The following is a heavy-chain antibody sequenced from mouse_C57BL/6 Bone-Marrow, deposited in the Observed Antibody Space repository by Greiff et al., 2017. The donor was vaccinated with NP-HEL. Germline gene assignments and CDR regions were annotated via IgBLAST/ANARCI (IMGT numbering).Heavy chain of an antibody. Sequence: QVQLKQSGAELARPGASVKLSCKASGYTFTSYGISWVQQRPGQGLEWIGEIYPRSGNTYYNEKFKGKATLTADKSSSTAYMELRSLTSEDSAVYFCAREDTTAVRAYWGQGTLVTVSA. CDR2: IYPRSGNT. CDR1: GYTFTSYG. J-gene: IGHJ3*01. D-gene: IGHD1-2*01. CDR3: AREDTTAVRAY. V-gene: IGHV1-81*01.